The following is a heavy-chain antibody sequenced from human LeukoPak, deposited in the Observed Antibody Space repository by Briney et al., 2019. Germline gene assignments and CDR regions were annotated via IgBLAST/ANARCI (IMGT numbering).Heavy chain of an antibody. V-gene: IGHV4-34*01. CDR2: INHSGST. CDR3: ARDRRYYDSSNYMRGFDC. Sequence: SETLSLTCAVYGGSFSGYYWSWIRQPPGKGLEWIGEINHSGSTNYNPSLKSRVTISVDKSKNQFSLKLSSVTAADTAVYYCARDRRYYDSSNYMRGFDCWGQGSLVTVSS. D-gene: IGHD3-22*01. J-gene: IGHJ4*02. CDR1: GGSFSGYY.